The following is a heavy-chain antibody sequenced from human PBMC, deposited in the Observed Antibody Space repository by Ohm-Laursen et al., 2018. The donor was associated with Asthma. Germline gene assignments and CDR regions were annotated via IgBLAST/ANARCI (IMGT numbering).Heavy chain of an antibody. Sequence: ASVKVSCKASGYTFTSYGISWVRQAPGQGLEWMGWISAYNGNTNYAQKLQGRVTMTTDTSTSTAYMELRSLRSDDTAVYYCARRYYYDSSGYHYYGMDVWGQGTTVTVSS. CDR3: ARRYYYDSSGYHYYGMDV. CDR1: GYTFTSYG. V-gene: IGHV1-18*01. CDR2: ISAYNGNT. J-gene: IGHJ6*02. D-gene: IGHD3-22*01.